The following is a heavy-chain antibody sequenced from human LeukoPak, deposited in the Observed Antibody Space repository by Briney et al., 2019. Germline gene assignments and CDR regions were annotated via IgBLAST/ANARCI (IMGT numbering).Heavy chain of an antibody. V-gene: IGHV3-30*04. Sequence: PGRSLRLSCAASGFTFSSYAMHWVRQAPGKGLEWVAVISYDGSNKNYADSVKGRFTISRDNSKNTLYLQMNSLKPDDTAMYYCAKSIPAIAVAVSTRQWGQGTLVTVSS. CDR2: ISYDGSNK. CDR1: GFTFSSYA. D-gene: IGHD6-19*01. CDR3: AKSIPAIAVAVSTRQ. J-gene: IGHJ4*02.